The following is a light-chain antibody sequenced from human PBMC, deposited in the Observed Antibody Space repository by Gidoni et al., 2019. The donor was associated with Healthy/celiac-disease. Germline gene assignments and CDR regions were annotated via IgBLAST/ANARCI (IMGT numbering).Light chain of an antibody. CDR2: EVS. J-gene: IGLJ2*01. V-gene: IGLV2-14*01. Sequence: QSALTQPASVSGSPGQSITISCTGTSSDVGGYNYVYWYQQHPGKAPKLMIYEVSNRPSGVSNRFSGSKSGNTASLTISGLQAEDEADYYCSSYTSSSTLSVVFGGGTKLTVL. CDR1: SSDVGGYNY. CDR3: SSYTSSSTLSVV.